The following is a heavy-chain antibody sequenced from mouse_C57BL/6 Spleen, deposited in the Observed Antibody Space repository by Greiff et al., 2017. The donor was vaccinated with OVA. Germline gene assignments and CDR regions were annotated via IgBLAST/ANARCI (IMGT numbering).Heavy chain of an antibody. CDR3: TRSRSNYLDY. CDR1: GYSFTSYY. D-gene: IGHD5-1*01. J-gene: IGHJ2*01. CDR2: IYPGSGNT. Sequence: QVQLQQSGPELVKPGASVKISCKASGYSFTSYYIHWVKQRPGQGLEWIGWIYPGSGNTKYNEKFKGKATLTEDTSSSTAYMQLSSLTSEDSADYCCTRSRSNYLDYWGQGTTLTVSS. V-gene: IGHV1-66*01.